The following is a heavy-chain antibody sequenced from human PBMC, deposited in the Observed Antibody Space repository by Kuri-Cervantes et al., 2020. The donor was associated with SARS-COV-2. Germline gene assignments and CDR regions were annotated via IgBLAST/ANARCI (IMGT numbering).Heavy chain of an antibody. D-gene: IGHD2-15*01. J-gene: IGHJ6*02. CDR3: ATGIGYCSGGSCYNYYYGMDV. CDR2: FDPEDGET. V-gene: IGHV1-24*01. Sequence: ASVKVSCKVSGDTLTELSMHWVRQAPGKGLEWMGGFDPEDGETIYAQKFQGRVTMTEDTSTDTAYMELSSLRSEDTAVYYCATGIGYCSGGSCYNYYYGMDVWGQGTTVTVSS. CDR1: GDTLTELS.